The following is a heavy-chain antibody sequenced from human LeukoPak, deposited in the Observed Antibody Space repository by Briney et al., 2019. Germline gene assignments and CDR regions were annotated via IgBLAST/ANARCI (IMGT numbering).Heavy chain of an antibody. CDR2: ISAYVSNT. Sequence: ASVKVSCKASGYTFTTYGISWGRQAAGQGVEGMGWISAYVSNTDHPQKVQGRVTMTTDTPTSTAYMELRSLRSDDTAVYYCARGAVRRNPYYYYYGMDVWGQGTTVTVSS. V-gene: IGHV1-18*01. CDR1: GYTFTTYG. D-gene: IGHD1-14*01. CDR3: ARGAVRRNPYYYYYGMDV. J-gene: IGHJ6*02.